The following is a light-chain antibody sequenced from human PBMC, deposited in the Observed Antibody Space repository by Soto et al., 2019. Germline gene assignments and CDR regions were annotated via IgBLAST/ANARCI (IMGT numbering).Light chain of an antibody. Sequence: QSVLTQPPSASGSPGQSVTISCTGTSSDVGGYNYSSWYQQHPVKAPKLMIFEVIKPPSGVTDRFSGSKSGNTSSLTVSGLQAEDEAYYYCSSYATNNILLFGGGPQLTVL. CDR3: SSYATNNILL. CDR2: EVI. V-gene: IGLV2-8*01. CDR1: SSDVGGYNY. J-gene: IGLJ2*01.